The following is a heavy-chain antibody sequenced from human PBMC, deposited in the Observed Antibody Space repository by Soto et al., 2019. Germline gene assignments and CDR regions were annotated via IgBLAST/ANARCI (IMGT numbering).Heavy chain of an antibody. V-gene: IGHV4-34*01. D-gene: IGHD3-22*01. J-gene: IGHJ4*02. Sequence: PSETLSLTCAVHGGSFSGYYWSWIRQPPGKGLEWIGEINHSGSTNYNPSLKSRVTISVDTSKNQFSLKLSSVTAADTAVYYCARANSGYYYVAFDYWGQGTLVTVSS. CDR2: INHSGST. CDR3: ARANSGYYYVAFDY. CDR1: GGSFSGYY.